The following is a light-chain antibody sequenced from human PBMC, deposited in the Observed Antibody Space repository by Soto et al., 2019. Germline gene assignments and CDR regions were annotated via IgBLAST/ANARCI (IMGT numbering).Light chain of an antibody. V-gene: IGKV1-5*03. CDR1: QSISTS. J-gene: IGKJ5*01. CDR3: RQHNAYPIT. CDR2: RAS. Sequence: DIQMTQSPSTLSASVGDRVTITCRASQSISTSLAWYQQRPGKAPKLLIYRASSLESGVPSRFSGSGSGTEFTLTISSLQPDDFATYYCRQHNAYPITFGQGTRLEIK.